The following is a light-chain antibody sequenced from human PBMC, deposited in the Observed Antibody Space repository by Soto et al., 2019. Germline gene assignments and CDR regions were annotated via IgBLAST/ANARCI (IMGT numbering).Light chain of an antibody. CDR2: DAS. Sequence: EIVMTQSPATLSVSPGERATLSCRASQSVRSNLAWYQQKPGQAPRLLIYDASTRATGIPARFSGSASGTEFTLTISSLQSEDFAVYYCQQYNDWPPYTFGQRTKLEIK. V-gene: IGKV3-15*01. CDR1: QSVRSN. CDR3: QQYNDWPPYT. J-gene: IGKJ2*01.